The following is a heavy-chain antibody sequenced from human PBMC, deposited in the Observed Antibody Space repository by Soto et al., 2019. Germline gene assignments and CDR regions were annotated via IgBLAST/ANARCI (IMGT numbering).Heavy chain of an antibody. J-gene: IGHJ5*02. CDR2: IHHSGST. D-gene: IGHD2-2*01. CDR3: PRARKSCSSSSCYLHT. Sequence: SETLSLTCAVSGGSISSNNWWNWVRQPPGKGLEWIGEIHHSGSTNYNPSLKSRVTISVDKSKNQFSLKLNSVTAADTAVYYCPRARKSCSSSSCYLHTWGQGTLVTVSA. CDR1: GGSISSNNW. V-gene: IGHV4-4*02.